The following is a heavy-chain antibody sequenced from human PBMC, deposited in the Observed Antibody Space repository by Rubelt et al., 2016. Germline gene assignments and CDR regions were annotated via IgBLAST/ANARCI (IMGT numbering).Heavy chain of an antibody. D-gene: IGHD3-16*01. V-gene: IGHV4-34*01. CDR3: AREQRFTMGGTAAFDI. J-gene: IGHJ3*02. Sequence: QVQLQQWGAGLLEPSETLSLTCAVFGGSFSGYCWSWIRQPPGKGLEWIAEINLSRSTNYNPSPKSGVTISGETSKNQFSRKLSSVTAADTAVYYCAREQRFTMGGTAAFDIWGQGTMVTVSS. CDR2: INLSRST. CDR1: GGSFSGYC.